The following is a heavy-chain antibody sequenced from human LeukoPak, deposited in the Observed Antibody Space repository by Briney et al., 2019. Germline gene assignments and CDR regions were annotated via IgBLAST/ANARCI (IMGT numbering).Heavy chain of an antibody. V-gene: IGHV4-34*01. J-gene: IGHJ4*02. CDR2: INHSGST. CDR3: ARVRAAAGRSGFDY. Sequence: PSETLSLTCAVYGGSFSGYYWSWIRQPPGKGLEWIGEINHSGSTNYNPSLKSRVTISVDTSKNQFSLKLSSVTAADTAVYYCARVRAAAGRSGFDYWGQGILVTVSS. D-gene: IGHD6-13*01. CDR1: GGSFSGYY.